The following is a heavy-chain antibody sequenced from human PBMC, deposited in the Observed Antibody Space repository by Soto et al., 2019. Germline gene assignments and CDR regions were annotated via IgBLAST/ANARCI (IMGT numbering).Heavy chain of an antibody. CDR2: ITSSDYI. Sequence: GGSLRLSCAASGFTLSTYTMNWVRQAPGKGLEWVSSITSSDYISYADSVKGRLTISRDNAKNSLFLQMNSLRADDTAVYYCARETEYSNGWTNWFDPWGQGTLVTVSS. CDR1: GFTLSTYT. CDR3: ARETEYSNGWTNWFDP. J-gene: IGHJ5*02. V-gene: IGHV3-21*01. D-gene: IGHD6-6*01.